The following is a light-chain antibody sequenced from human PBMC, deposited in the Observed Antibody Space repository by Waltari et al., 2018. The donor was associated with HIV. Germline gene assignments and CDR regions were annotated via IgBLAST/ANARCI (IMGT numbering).Light chain of an antibody. CDR1: NPHTGSTY. J-gene: IGLJ3*02. CDR2: KNN. V-gene: IGLV1-47*01. Sequence: QSVLTQPPSASGTPGQSVPISCSGCNPHTGSTYVYWYQQSPGKAPNLLLLKNNPPPAGVPDRFSGAKSGTSASLAISGLRSEDEADDYCAAWDDSLSGRVFGGGTKLTVL. CDR3: AAWDDSLSGRV.